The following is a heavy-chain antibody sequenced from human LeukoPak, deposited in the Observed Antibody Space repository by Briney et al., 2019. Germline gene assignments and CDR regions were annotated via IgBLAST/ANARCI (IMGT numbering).Heavy chain of an antibody. CDR3: ARDEIGGYFDY. Sequence: GGSLRLSCAASGFTFKTYWMSWVRQAPGERLEWVANIKEDGSAKYYVDSVKGRFTISRDNARNSVYLQMNSLRAEDTGVYYCARDEIGGYFDYWGQGILVTVSS. V-gene: IGHV3-7*01. CDR2: IKEDGSAK. J-gene: IGHJ4*02. CDR1: GFTFKTYW. D-gene: IGHD3-10*01.